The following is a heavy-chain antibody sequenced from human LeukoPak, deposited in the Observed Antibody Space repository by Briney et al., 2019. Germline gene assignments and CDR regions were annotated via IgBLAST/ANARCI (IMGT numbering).Heavy chain of an antibody. CDR1: GFTVSSNY. D-gene: IGHD3-22*01. CDR2: IYSGGST. J-gene: IGHJ4*02. CDR3: ARDAHPRGYYDSSGYHY. Sequence: GGSLRLSCAASGFTVSSNYMSWVRQAPGKGLEWVSVIYSGGSTYYADSVKGRFTISRDNSKNTLYLQMNSLRAEDTAVYYCARDAHPRGYYDSSGYHYWGQGTLVTVSS. V-gene: IGHV3-66*01.